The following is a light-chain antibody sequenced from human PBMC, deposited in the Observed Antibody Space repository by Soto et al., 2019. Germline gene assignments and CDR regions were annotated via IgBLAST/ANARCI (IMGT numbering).Light chain of an antibody. CDR3: LQEYNYPRT. J-gene: IGKJ1*01. CDR2: AAS. V-gene: IGKV1-6*01. Sequence: IPMTQSQSSLSSSLGDRVTIAWGASQSISGCVNWCQQKPAEGPTLLTYAASSLQSAVPSRCSRNGSGTDFPLPLSRLKNEDVATYDGLQEYNYPRTFGQGTKVDI. CDR1: QSISGC.